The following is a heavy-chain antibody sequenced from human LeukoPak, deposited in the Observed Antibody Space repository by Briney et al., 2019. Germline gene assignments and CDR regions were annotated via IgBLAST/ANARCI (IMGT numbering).Heavy chain of an antibody. CDR1: GYTFTKYG. J-gene: IGHJ6*03. CDR2: ISTYNGNT. V-gene: IGHV1-18*01. Sequence: GASVKVSCKASGYTFTKYGITWVRQAPGQGLEWMGWISTYNGNTNYAQKLQGRVTMTTDTSTSTAYMELRSLISDDAAVYYCATYRYFDWSRTFYYYMDVWGKGTTVTVSS. D-gene: IGHD3-9*01. CDR3: ATYRYFDWSRTFYYYMDV.